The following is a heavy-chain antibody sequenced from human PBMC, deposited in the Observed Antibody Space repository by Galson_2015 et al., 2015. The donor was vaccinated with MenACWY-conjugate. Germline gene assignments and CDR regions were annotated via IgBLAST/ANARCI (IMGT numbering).Heavy chain of an antibody. D-gene: IGHD4-23*01. Sequence: SLRLSCAASGFTFSSYSMNWVRQAPGKGLEWVSSISSSSSYIYYADSVKGRLTISRDNAKNSLYLQMNSLRAEDTAVYYCARDGGNSGMDVWGQGTTVTVSS. V-gene: IGHV3-21*01. CDR2: ISSSSSYI. CDR1: GFTFSSYS. CDR3: ARDGGNSGMDV. J-gene: IGHJ6*02.